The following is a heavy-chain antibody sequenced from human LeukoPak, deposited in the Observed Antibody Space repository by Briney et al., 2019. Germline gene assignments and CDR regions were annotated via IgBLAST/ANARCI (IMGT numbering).Heavy chain of an antibody. CDR2: INPSGGST. D-gene: IGHD1-1*01. J-gene: IGHJ3*02. CDR1: GYTFTSYY. Sequence: ASVKVSCKASGYTFTSYYMHWVRQAPGQGLEWMGIINPSGGSTSYAQKFQGRVTMTRDTSTSTVYMELSSLRSEDTAVYYCAGWNEVYRAFDIWGQGTMVTVSS. CDR3: AGWNEVYRAFDI. V-gene: IGHV1-46*01.